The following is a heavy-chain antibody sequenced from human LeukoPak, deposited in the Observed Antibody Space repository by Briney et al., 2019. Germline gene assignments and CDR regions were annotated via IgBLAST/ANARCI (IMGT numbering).Heavy chain of an antibody. V-gene: IGHV3-66*01. CDR3: ARDAPSLYCSGGSCYVDY. Sequence: GGSLRLSCAASGFTVSSNYMSWVRQAPGKGLEWVSVIYSGGSTYYADSVKGRFTISRDNSKNTLYLQMSSLRAEDTAVYYCARDAPSLYCSGGSCYVDYWGQGTLVTVSS. CDR1: GFTVSSNY. J-gene: IGHJ4*02. CDR2: IYSGGST. D-gene: IGHD2-15*01.